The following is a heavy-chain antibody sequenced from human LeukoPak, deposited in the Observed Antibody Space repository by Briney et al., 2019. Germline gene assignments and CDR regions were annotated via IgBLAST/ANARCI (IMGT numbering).Heavy chain of an antibody. CDR2: IIPILGIA. CDR1: GGTFSSYA. D-gene: IGHD2-15*01. CDR3: ARDGYCSGGSCYPPANWFDP. J-gene: IGHJ5*02. V-gene: IGHV1-69*04. Sequence: SVKVSCKASGGTFSSYAISWVRQAPGQGLEWMGRIIPILGIANYAQKFQGRVTITADKSTSTAYMELSSLRSEDTAVYYCARDGYCSGGSCYPPANWFDPWGQGTLVTVSS.